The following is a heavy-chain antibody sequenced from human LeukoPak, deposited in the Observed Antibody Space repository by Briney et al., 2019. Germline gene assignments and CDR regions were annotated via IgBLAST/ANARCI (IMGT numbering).Heavy chain of an antibody. D-gene: IGHD3-10*01. CDR1: GGSISSYY. J-gene: IGHJ4*02. Sequence: EASETLSLTCTVSGGSISSYYRSWIRQPPGKGLEWIGYIYYSGSTNYNPSLKSRVTISVDTSKNQFSLKLSSVTAADTAVYYCASGSGSYGSIDYWGQGTLVTVSS. CDR2: IYYSGST. V-gene: IGHV4-59*08. CDR3: ASGSGSYGSIDY.